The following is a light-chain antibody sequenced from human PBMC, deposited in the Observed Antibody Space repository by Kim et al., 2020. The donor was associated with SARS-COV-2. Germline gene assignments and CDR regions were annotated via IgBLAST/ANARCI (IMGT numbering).Light chain of an antibody. CDR3: QQYNTYPIT. V-gene: IGKV1-5*01. CDR2: GAS. Sequence: AAVGDRVTITGRASQSVSTWLAWYQQKPGKAPKLLIYGASILETGVPSRFSGSGSATEFTLTINNLQPDDFATYYCQQYNTYPITFGPGTRLEIK. J-gene: IGKJ5*01. CDR1: QSVSTW.